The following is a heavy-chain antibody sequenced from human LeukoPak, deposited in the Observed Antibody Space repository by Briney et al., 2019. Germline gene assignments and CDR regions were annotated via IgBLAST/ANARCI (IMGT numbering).Heavy chain of an antibody. Sequence: PGGSLRLSCAASGFTFSSYAMSWVRQAPGKGLEWVSAISGSGGSTYYADSVKGRFTISRDNSKNTLYLQMNSLRAEDTAVYYCAKPRQHIVATIVIGAFDIWGQGTMVTVSS. D-gene: IGHD5-12*01. J-gene: IGHJ3*02. CDR2: ISGSGGST. V-gene: IGHV3-23*01. CDR1: GFTFSSYA. CDR3: AKPRQHIVATIVIGAFDI.